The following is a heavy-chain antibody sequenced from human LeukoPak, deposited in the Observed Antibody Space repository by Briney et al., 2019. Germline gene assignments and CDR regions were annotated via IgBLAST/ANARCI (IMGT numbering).Heavy chain of an antibody. CDR2: IYYSGST. CDR3: ATNGWYCLDH. D-gene: IGHD6-19*01. CDR1: GGSISSSSYY. J-gene: IGHJ1*01. Sequence: PSETLSLTCTVSGGSISSSSYYWGWIRQPPGKGLEWIGSIYYSGSTYYNPSLKSRVTISVDTSKNQFSLKLSSVTAADTAVFYCATNGWYCLDHWGQGALVTVSS. V-gene: IGHV4-39*07.